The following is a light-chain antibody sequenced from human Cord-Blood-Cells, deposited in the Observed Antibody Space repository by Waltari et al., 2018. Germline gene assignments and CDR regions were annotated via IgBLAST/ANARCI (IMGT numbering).Light chain of an antibody. CDR1: KLGDKY. Sequence: SYELTQPPSVSVSPGQTASITCSGDKLGDKYACWYQQKPGQSPVLVIYQDSKRPAGIPGRFSGSNAGNTATLTIGGTQAMDEADYYCQAWDSSTVVVGGGTKLTVL. CDR3: QAWDSSTVV. J-gene: IGLJ2*01. V-gene: IGLV3-1*01. CDR2: QDS.